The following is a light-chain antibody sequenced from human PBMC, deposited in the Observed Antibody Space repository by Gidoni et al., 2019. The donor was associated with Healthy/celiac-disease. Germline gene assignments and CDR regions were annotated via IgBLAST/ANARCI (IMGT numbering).Light chain of an antibody. CDR1: QSVLYSSNNKNY. CDR2: WAS. J-gene: IGKJ2*02. CDR3: QQYYSTPPST. Sequence: DIVMTQSPDSLAVSLGERATINCKSSQSVLYSSNNKNYLAWYQQKPGQPPKLLIYWASTRESGVPDRFSGSGSGTDFTLTISSLQDEDVAVYYCQQYYSTPPSTFGQGTKLEIK. V-gene: IGKV4-1*01.